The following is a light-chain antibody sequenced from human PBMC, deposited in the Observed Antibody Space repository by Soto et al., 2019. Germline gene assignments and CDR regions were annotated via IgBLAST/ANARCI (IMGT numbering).Light chain of an antibody. CDR1: QSVTNNY. J-gene: IGKJ1*01. CDR2: GAS. V-gene: IGKV3-20*01. CDR3: QQYGRSRT. Sequence: VLTQSPGTLSLSPGERATLSCRASQSVTNNYLAWYQQRPGLAPRLLIYGASSRATGIPDRFSGSGSGTVFTLTISRLEPEDFAVYYCQQYGRSRTFGQVTKVDIK.